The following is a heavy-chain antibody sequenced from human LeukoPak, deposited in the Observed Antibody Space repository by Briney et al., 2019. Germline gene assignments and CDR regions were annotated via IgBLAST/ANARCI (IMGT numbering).Heavy chain of an antibody. D-gene: IGHD3-22*01. Sequence: GGSLRLSCAASGFTFSSYSMNWARQAPGKGLEWVSSISSSSSYIYYADSVKGRFTISRDNAKNSLYLQMNSLRAEDTAVYYCARDLGSSTTMIVIWSEGGFDYWGQGTLVTVSS. V-gene: IGHV3-21*01. J-gene: IGHJ4*02. CDR3: ARDLGSSTTMIVIWSEGGFDY. CDR1: GFTFSSYS. CDR2: ISSSSSYI.